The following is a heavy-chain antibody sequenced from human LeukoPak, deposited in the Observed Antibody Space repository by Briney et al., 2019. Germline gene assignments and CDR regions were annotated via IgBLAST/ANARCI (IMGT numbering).Heavy chain of an antibody. Sequence: SVKVSCKASGGTFSSYAISWVRQAPGQGLEWMGGIIPIFGTANYAQKFQGRVTITTDESTSTAYMELSSLRSEDTAVYYCARSSGGWYSSSIWGQGTLVTVSS. CDR1: GGTFSSYA. V-gene: IGHV1-69*05. CDR3: ARSSGGWYSSSI. D-gene: IGHD6-6*01. J-gene: IGHJ4*02. CDR2: IIPIFGTA.